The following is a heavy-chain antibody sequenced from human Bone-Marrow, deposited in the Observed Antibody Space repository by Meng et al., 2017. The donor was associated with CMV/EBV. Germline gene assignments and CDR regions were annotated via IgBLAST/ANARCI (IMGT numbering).Heavy chain of an antibody. V-gene: IGHV1-2*02. D-gene: IGHD2-2*01. CDR3: ARGGEMNVVVPAAIPDITFDP. CDR1: GYTFTAYY. CDR2: INPNSGGT. Sequence: ASVKVSCKASGYTFTAYYMHWVRQAPGQGLEWMGWINPNSGGTNYAQKFQGRVTMTRDTSISTAYMELSRLRSDDTAVDYCARGGEMNVVVPAAIPDITFDPWGQGTLVTVSS. J-gene: IGHJ5*02.